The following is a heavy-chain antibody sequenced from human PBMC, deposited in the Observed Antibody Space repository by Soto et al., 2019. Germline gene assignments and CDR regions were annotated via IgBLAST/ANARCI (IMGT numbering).Heavy chain of an antibody. CDR3: ARAKGVVVVAATLSWFDP. Sequence: PGGSLRLSCAASGFTFSSYLMSWVRQAPGKGLEWMANIKQEGSEKYYVDSVKGRFTISRDNAKNSLYLQMNSLRAEDTAVYYCARAKGVVVVAATLSWFDPWGQGTLLTVSS. CDR1: GFTFSSYL. CDR2: IKQEGSEK. D-gene: IGHD2-15*01. J-gene: IGHJ5*02. V-gene: IGHV3-7*01.